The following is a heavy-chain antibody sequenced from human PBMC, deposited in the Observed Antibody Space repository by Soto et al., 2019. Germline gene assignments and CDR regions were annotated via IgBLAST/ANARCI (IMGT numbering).Heavy chain of an antibody. V-gene: IGHV4-59*01. D-gene: IGHD4-17*01. CDR1: GGSISSYY. CDR2: IYYSGST. Sequence: PSETLSLTCTVSGGSISSYYWSWIRQPPGKGLEWVGYIYYSGSTNYNPSLKSRVTISRDNSKNTLYLQMNSLRPEDTAVYYCAKDSRPTTVTTYYFDCWGQGTLVTVSS. CDR3: AKDSRPTTVTTYYFDC. J-gene: IGHJ4*02.